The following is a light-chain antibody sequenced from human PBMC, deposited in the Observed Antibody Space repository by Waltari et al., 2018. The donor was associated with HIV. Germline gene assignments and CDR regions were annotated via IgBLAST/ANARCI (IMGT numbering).Light chain of an antibody. CDR2: KAS. V-gene: IGKV1-5*03. Sequence: DIHLTQSPATLSAYAWERITITCRASQDFSTWLAWYQQKPGKAPKLLIHKASGLESGVSSRFSGSGSGTEFTLIIDSLEPDDFATYYCQQYNSDPSFGQGTRLEMK. CDR3: QQYNSDPS. J-gene: IGKJ5*01. CDR1: QDFSTW.